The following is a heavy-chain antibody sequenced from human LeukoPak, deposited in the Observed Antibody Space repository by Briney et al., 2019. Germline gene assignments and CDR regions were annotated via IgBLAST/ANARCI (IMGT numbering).Heavy chain of an antibody. CDR3: ATDRLGSYWYFDI. CDR1: GFTFSSYS. CDR2: ISSSSSYI. D-gene: IGHD3-9*01. J-gene: IGHJ2*01. V-gene: IGHV3-21*01. Sequence: PGGSLRLSCAASGFTFSSYSMNWVRRAPGKGLEWVSSISSSSSYIYYADSVKGRFTISRDNAKNSLYLQMNSLRAEDTAVYYCATDRLGSYWYFDIWGRGTLVTVSS.